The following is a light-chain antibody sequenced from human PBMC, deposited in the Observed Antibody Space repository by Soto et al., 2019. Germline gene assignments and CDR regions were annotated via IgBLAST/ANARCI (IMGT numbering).Light chain of an antibody. CDR3: QQYGFSSIT. V-gene: IGKV3-20*01. Sequence: ENVLTQFPGTLSLSPGEGATLSCRASQSVSSDYLAWYQHKAGQAPRLLIYGASSRATGIPDRFSGSGSGTAFTLTISRLEPEDFAVYYCQQYGFSSITFGQGTRLEIK. CDR2: GAS. CDR1: QSVSSDY. J-gene: IGKJ5*01.